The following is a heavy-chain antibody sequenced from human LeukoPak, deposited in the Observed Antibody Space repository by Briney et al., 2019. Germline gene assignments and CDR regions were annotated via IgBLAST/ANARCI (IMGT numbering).Heavy chain of an antibody. CDR3: AKAGYYDSSGSY. CDR1: GFTFSSYA. V-gene: IGHV3-23*01. CDR2: ISGSGGST. Sequence: GGSLRLSCAASGFTFSSYAMSWVRQAPGKGLEWVSAISGSGGSTYYADSVKGRFTISRDNSKNTLYLQMNSLRAEDTAVYCCAKAGYYDSSGSYWGQGTLVTVSS. D-gene: IGHD3-22*01. J-gene: IGHJ4*02.